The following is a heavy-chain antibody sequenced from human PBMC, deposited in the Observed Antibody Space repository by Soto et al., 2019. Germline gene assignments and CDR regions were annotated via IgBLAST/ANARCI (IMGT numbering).Heavy chain of an antibody. D-gene: IGHD6-13*01. CDR3: ARVEAAAGTPWPFDY. CDR1: GFTFSSYAM. V-gene: IGHV6-1*01. CDR2: TYYRSKWYN. J-gene: IGHJ4*02. Sequence: WGSLRLSCAASGFTFSSYAMSWIRQSPSRGLEWLGRTYYRSKWYNDYAVSVKSRITINPDTSKNQFSLQLNSVTPEDTAVYYCARVEAAAGTPWPFDYWGQGTLVTVSS.